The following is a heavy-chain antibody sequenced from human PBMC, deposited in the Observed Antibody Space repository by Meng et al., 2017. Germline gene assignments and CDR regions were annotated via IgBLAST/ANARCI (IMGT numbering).Heavy chain of an antibody. CDR3: AKGAYSGLDY. J-gene: IGHJ4*02. CDR2: TYYRSKWYN. D-gene: IGHD6-25*01. Sequence: QVQLTRSGPGRVKPAQTLSLTCAISGDSVSSNSAAWNWIRQSPSRGLEWLGRTYYRSKWYNDYAVSVKIRITITPDTSKNQFSLQLNSVTPEDTAVYYCAKGAYSGLDYWGQGTLVTVSS. CDR1: GDSVSSNSAA. V-gene: IGHV6-1*01.